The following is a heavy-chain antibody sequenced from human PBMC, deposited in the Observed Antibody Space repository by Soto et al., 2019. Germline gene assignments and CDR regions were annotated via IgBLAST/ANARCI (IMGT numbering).Heavy chain of an antibody. J-gene: IGHJ5*02. CDR2: IIPIFGTA. CDR3: ARTVSWRPYTWFDP. CDR1: GGTFSSYA. V-gene: IGHV1-69*01. Sequence: QVQLVQSGAEVKKPGSSVKVSCKASGGTFSSYAISWVRQAPGQGLEWMGGIIPIFGTANYAQKFQGRVTITADESTSTAYMELSSLRSEDTAVYYCARTVSWRPYTWFDPWGQGTLVTVSS. D-gene: IGHD3-16*02.